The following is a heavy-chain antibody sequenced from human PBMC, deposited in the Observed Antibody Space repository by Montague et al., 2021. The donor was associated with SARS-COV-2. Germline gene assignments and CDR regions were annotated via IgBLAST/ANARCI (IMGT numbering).Heavy chain of an antibody. V-gene: IGHV4-61*02. Sequence: TLSLTCTVSGGSTSSGSYYWSWIRQPAGRGMEWIGRIYASGSTKYSPSLKSRVTISVDTSKNQFSLKVSSVTAADTAVYYCARDLSSSWSYWFDPWGQGTLVTVSS. CDR2: IYASGST. CDR1: GGSTSSGSYY. J-gene: IGHJ5*02. CDR3: ARDLSSSWSYWFDP. D-gene: IGHD6-13*01.